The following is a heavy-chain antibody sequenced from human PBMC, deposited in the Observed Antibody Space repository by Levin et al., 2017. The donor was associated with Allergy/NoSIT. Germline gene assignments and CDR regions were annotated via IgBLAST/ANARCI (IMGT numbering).Heavy chain of an antibody. CDR3: AKDRDYSNYVTVTGYFDY. CDR1: GFTFSNYA. Sequence: ASVKVSCAASGFTFSNYAMSWVRQAPGKGLEWVSGISGSGGSTYYADSVKGRFTISRDNSENTLSLQINSLRAEDTAVYYCAKDRDYSNYVTVTGYFDYWGQGTLVTVSS. V-gene: IGHV3-23*01. J-gene: IGHJ4*02. D-gene: IGHD4-11*01. CDR2: ISGSGGST.